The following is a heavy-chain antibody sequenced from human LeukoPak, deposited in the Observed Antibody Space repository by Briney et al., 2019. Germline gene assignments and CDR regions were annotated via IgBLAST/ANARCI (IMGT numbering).Heavy chain of an antibody. V-gene: IGHV3-23*01. CDR3: AKVGTYSDSSGYLKWFDP. J-gene: IGHJ5*02. CDR1: GFTFSSYA. CDR2: ISASGART. Sequence: HPGGSLRLSCAASGFTFSSYAMSWVRQAPGKGLDWVSTISASGARTYYADSVRGRFTISRDNSKNTLYLQMNSLRAEGTAVYYCAKVGTYSDSSGYLKWFDPWGQGTLVTVSS. D-gene: IGHD3-22*01.